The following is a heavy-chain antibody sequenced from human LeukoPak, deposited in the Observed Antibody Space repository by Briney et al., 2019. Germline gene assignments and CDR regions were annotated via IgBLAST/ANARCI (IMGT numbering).Heavy chain of an antibody. CDR1: GFTFSSNA. V-gene: IGHV3-23*01. Sequence: GGSLRLSCAASGFTFSSNAMSWVRQAPGKGLEGVSTISGSGGSTYYADSVKGRFTVSRDNSKNTVYLQMNSLRAEDTAVYYCAKDTRSPGGPVAGHKNWFDPWGQGTLVTVSS. CDR2: ISGSGGST. D-gene: IGHD6-19*01. J-gene: IGHJ5*02. CDR3: AKDTRSPGGPVAGHKNWFDP.